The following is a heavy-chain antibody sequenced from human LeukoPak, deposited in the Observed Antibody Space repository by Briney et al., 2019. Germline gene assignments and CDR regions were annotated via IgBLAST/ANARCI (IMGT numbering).Heavy chain of an antibody. J-gene: IGHJ5*02. CDR3: ARDRYGVAAQGNWFDP. V-gene: IGHV3-7*01. CDR2: IKQDGSEK. CDR1: GFTFSSYW. D-gene: IGHD6-13*01. Sequence: GGSLRLSCAASGFTFSSYWMSWVRQAPGKGLEWVANIKQDGSEKYYVDSVKGRFTISRDNAKNSLYLQMNSLRAEDTAVYYCARDRYGVAAQGNWFDPWGQGTLVTVAS.